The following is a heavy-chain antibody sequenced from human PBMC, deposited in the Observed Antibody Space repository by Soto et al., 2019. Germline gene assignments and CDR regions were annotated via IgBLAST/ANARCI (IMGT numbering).Heavy chain of an antibody. D-gene: IGHD3-10*01. V-gene: IGHV4-39*01. Sequence: PSETLSLTCNVSGGSIDRSNYYWDWLRQPPGKGLEWIGTTYYNGNAYYNPSLKSRVSMSVDTSKNQFSLKLVSVTAADTAVYYCARHCVAVVIKGWGYWGQGTLVTVSS. CDR2: TYYNGNA. J-gene: IGHJ4*02. CDR1: GGSIDRSNYY. CDR3: ARHCVAVVIKGWGY.